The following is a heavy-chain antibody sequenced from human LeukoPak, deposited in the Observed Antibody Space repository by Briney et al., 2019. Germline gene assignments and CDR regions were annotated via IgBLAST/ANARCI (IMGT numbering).Heavy chain of an antibody. CDR2: INAGNGNT. V-gene: IGHV1-3*03. J-gene: IGHJ4*02. CDR1: GYTFTSYA. Sequence: ASVKVSCKSSGYTFTSYAMHWVRQAPGQRLEWMGWINAGNGNTKYSQEFQGRVTITRDTSASTAYMELSSLRSEDMAVYYCARSYDSSGYYYLFDYWGQGTLVTVSS. D-gene: IGHD3-22*01. CDR3: ARSYDSSGYYYLFDY.